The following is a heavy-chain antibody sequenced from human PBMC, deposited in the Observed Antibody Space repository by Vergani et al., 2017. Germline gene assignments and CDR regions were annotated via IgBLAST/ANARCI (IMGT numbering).Heavy chain of an antibody. CDR2: IHHSGDT. J-gene: IGHJ6*04. Sequence: QVQLQESGPGLVKPSETLTLTCDVSDSSIMTNPYWGWFRQSPGKGLEWIGCIHHSGDTHYNSSLKSRVSISIVSSSKFSLSLTSVTAADTAIYYCARHRGTGGFFPSSYFYGMDVGGNGTTVTFSS. V-gene: IGHV4-38-2*01. CDR1: DSSIMTNPY. CDR3: ARHRGTGGFFPSSYFYGMDV. D-gene: IGHD3-10*01.